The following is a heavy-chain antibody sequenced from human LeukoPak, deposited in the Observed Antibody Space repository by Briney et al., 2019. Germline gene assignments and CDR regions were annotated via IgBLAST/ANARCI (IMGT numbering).Heavy chain of an antibody. J-gene: IGHJ3*02. CDR1: GFTFSDYY. CDR2: ISSSGSTI. D-gene: IGHD2-15*01. CDR3: ARDQGDIGAFDI. V-gene: IGHV3-11*01. Sequence: GGSLRPSCAASGFTFSDYYMSWIRLAPGKGLEWVSYISSSGSTIYYADSVKGRLTISRDNAKNSLYLQMNSLRAEDTAVYYCARDQGDIGAFDIWGQGTMVTVSS.